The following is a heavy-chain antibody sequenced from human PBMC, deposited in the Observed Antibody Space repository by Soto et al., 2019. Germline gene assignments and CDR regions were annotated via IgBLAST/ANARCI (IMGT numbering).Heavy chain of an antibody. CDR3: ASAKRWLQSGHFDY. D-gene: IGHD5-12*01. CDR1: GFTVSSNY. J-gene: IGHJ4*02. CDR2: IYSGGST. Sequence: EVQLVESGGGLIQPGGSLRLSCAASGFTVSSNYMSWVRQAPGKGLEWVSVIYSGGSTYYADSVKGRFTISRDNSKNTLYLQMNSLRAEDTAVYYCASAKRWLQSGHFDYWGQGTLVTVSS. V-gene: IGHV3-53*01.